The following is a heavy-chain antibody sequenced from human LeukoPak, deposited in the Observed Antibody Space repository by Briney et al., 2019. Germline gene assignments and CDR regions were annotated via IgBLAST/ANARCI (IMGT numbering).Heavy chain of an antibody. J-gene: IGHJ4*02. CDR3: ARAPQWLLFDY. D-gene: IGHD3-22*01. Sequence: GGSLRLSCAASGFTFSNYDMHWVRQAPGKGLEWVAVIWSDGSDKYYEDSVKGRFTISRDNSKNTLDLQMNSLRAEDTAVYYCARAPQWLLFDYWGQGTLGTVSS. CDR2: IWSDGSDK. CDR1: GFTFSNYD. V-gene: IGHV3-33*01.